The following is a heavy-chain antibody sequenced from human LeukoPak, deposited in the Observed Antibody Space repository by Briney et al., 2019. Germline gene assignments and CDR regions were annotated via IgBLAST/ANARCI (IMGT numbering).Heavy chain of an antibody. V-gene: IGHV1-3*01. CDR3: ARVYDSSGYYGDY. CDR1: GYTFTSYA. J-gene: IGHJ4*02. CDR2: INAGNGNT. D-gene: IGHD3-22*01. Sequence: ASVKVSCKASGYTFTSYAMHWVRQAPGQRLEWMGWINAGNGNTKYSQKFQGRVTITRDTSASTAHMELSSLRSEDAAVYYCARVYDSSGYYGDYWGQGTLVTVSS.